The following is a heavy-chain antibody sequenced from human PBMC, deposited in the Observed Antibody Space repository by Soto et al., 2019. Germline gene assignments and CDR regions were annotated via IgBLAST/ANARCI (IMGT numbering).Heavy chain of an antibody. V-gene: IGHV1-3*01. J-gene: IGHJ5*02. D-gene: IGHD1-26*01. CDR2: IRAGNGDT. CDR3: ARENLPASGRYYDH. CDR1: GDTFTSYA. Sequence: XSGKVSCKASGDTFTSYAIHLVRQAPGQRLEWMGWIRAGNGDTDYSQKFQGRVTITRDTSATTTYMELNSLGSEDTAVYYCARENLPASGRYYDHWGQGTLVTVSS.